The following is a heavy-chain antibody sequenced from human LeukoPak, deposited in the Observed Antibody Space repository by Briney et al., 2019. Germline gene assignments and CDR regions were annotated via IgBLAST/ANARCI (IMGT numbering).Heavy chain of an antibody. Sequence: SETLSLTCTVSGGSISSYYWSWIRQPAGKGLEWIGRIYTSGSTNYNPSLKGRVTMSVDTSKNQFSLKLSSVTAADTAVYYCAREPTILCGSSTSCYSYYYYMDVWGEGTTVTVSS. D-gene: IGHD2-2*01. CDR3: AREPTILCGSSTSCYSYYYYMDV. CDR1: GGSISSYY. V-gene: IGHV4-4*07. J-gene: IGHJ6*03. CDR2: IYTSGST.